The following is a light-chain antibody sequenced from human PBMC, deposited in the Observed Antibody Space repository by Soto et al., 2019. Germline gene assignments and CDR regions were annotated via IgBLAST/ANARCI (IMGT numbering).Light chain of an antibody. V-gene: IGKV1-5*01. CDR3: QQYNSYSRT. CDR2: DAS. CDR1: QSISSW. J-gene: IGKJ1*01. Sequence: DIQMTQSPSTLSASVGDRVTITCRASQSISSWLAWYQQKPGKAPKLLIYDASSLESGDPSRFSGSGSGTEFTLTISSLQPDDFATYYCQQYNSYSRTCGQGTKVEIK.